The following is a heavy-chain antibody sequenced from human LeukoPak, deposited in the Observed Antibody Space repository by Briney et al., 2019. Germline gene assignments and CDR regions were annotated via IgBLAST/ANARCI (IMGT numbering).Heavy chain of an antibody. CDR3: GRYGSGSYYVRYQYYGMDV. V-gene: IGHV1-18*01. CDR1: GYTLSSYG. CDR2: ISVYNGNT. J-gene: IGHJ6*02. D-gene: IGHD3-10*01. Sequence: HRASVKVSCKASGYTLSSYGISWVRQAPGQGLEWMGCISVYNGNTNYAQKFQGRVTMTSDTSTNTAYMELRSLRSDDTAVYYCGRYGSGSYYVRYQYYGMDVWGQGTTVTVSS.